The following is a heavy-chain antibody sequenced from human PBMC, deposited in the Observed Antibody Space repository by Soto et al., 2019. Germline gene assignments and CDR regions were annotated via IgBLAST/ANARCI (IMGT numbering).Heavy chain of an antibody. CDR3: SRSIQEEIGVAGPKDFWFDP. Sequence: QVQLVQSGAEVKRPGSSVKVSCQTSGGTFRTYTINWVRQAPGQGLEWMGRIIPILDVANYAQKFQGRVTTSASKSTSTADRELRGLRSEDTAVYYCSRSIQEEIGVAGPKDFWFDPGGQGTLVTVSS. CDR1: GGTFRTYT. J-gene: IGHJ5*02. V-gene: IGHV1-69*02. CDR2: IIPILDVA. D-gene: IGHD6-19*01.